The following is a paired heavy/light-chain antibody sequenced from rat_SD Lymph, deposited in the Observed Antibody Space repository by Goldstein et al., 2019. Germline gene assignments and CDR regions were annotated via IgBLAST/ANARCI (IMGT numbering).Heavy chain of an antibody. V-gene: IGHV2-65*01. CDR1: GFSLTSYY. CDR3: ARGGRYLDY. D-gene: IGHD4-2*01. J-gene: IGHJ2*01. Sequence: QVQLKETGPGLVQPTQTLSITCTVSGFSLTSYYMQWVRQTPGKGLEWMGFIRSGGSTEYNSEFKSRLSISRDTSKNQVFLKMNSLKTEDTGVYYCARGGRYLDYWGQGVMVTVSS. CDR2: IRSGGST.
Light chain of an antibody. CDR2: WMS. CDR3: QQGLEFPNT. V-gene: IGKV2S6*01. Sequence: DIVMTQGALPNPVPSGESVSITCRSSKSLLYSDGKTYLNWYLQRPGQSPQLLIYWMSTRASGVSDRFSGSGSGTDFTLKISGVEAEDVGVYYCQQGLEFPNTFGAGTKLELK. CDR1: KSLLYSDGKTY. J-gene: IGKJ2-1*01.